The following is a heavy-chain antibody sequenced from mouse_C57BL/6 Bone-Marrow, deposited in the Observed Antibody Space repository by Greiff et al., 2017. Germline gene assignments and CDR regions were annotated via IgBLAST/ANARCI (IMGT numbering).Heavy chain of an antibody. CDR3: ARLFAY. CDR2: ISSGSSTI. J-gene: IGHJ3*01. CDR1: GFTFSDYG. Sequence: EVQLVESGGGLVKPGGSLKLSCAASGFTFSDYGMHWVRQAPEKGLEWVAYISSGSSTIYYADTVKGRFTISRDNAKHTLFLQMTSLRSEDTAMYYCARLFAYWGQGTLVTVSA. V-gene: IGHV5-17*01.